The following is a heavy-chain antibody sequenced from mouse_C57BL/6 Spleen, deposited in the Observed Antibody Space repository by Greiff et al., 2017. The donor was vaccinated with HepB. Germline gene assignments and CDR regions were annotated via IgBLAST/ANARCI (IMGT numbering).Heavy chain of an antibody. J-gene: IGHJ1*03. V-gene: IGHV1-26*01. D-gene: IGHD1-1*01. Sequence: EVQLQQSGPELVKPGASVKISCKASGYTFTDYYMNWVKQSHGKSLEWIGDINPNNGGTSYNQKCKGKATLTVDKSSSTAYLELRSLTSEDSAVYYCARETTVVEGYFDVWGTGTTVTVSS. CDR2: INPNNGGT. CDR3: ARETTVVEGYFDV. CDR1: GYTFTDYY.